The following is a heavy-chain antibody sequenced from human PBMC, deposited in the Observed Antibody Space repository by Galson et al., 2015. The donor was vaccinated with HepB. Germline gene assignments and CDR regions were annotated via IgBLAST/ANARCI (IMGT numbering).Heavy chain of an antibody. V-gene: IGHV3-15*07. CDR3: SLDTSCTPYY. CDR2: ILSKSGGETV. D-gene: IGHD2-2*01. CDR1: GFTFTNAW. J-gene: IGHJ4*02. Sequence: SLRLSCAASGFTFTNAWMHWVRQAPGKGLEWVARILSKSGGETVDYAAPVKGRFTISRDDSKTTVYLQMDSLKTEDTALYYCSLDTSCTPYYWGQGTLVTVSS.